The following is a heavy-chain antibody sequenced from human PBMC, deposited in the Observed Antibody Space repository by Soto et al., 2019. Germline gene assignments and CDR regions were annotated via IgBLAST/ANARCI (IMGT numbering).Heavy chain of an antibody. D-gene: IGHD3-22*01. CDR3: ARLKRKYYYDSYGMDV. Sequence: ASVKVSCKASGYTFTSYGISWVRQAPGQGLEWMGWISAYNGNTNYAQKLQGRVTMTTDTSTSTAYMELRSLRSDDTAMYYCARLKRKYYYDSYGMDVWGQGTTVTVSS. J-gene: IGHJ6*02. CDR2: ISAYNGNT. CDR1: GYTFTSYG. V-gene: IGHV1-18*01.